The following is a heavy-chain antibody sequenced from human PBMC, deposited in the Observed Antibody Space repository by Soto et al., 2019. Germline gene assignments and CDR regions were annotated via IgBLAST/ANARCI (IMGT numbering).Heavy chain of an antibody. J-gene: IGHJ3*02. D-gene: IGHD5-18*01. CDR1: GFTVSSNY. V-gene: IGHV3-53*01. CDR3: ARDRVEMATAFPFDI. CDR2: IYSGGST. Sequence: GGSLRLSCAASGFTVSSNYMSWVRQAPGKGLEWVSVIYSGGSTYYADSVKGRFTISRDNSKNTLYLQMNSLRAEDTAVYYCARDRVEMATAFPFDIWGHGTMVTVSS.